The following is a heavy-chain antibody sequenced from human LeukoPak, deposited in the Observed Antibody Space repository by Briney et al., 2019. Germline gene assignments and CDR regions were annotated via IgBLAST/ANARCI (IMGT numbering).Heavy chain of an antibody. Sequence: TLPLTCTVSGGSISSGSYYWSWIRQPAGKGLEWIGRIYTSGSTNYNPSLKSRVTISVDTSKTQSSLQLSSVTAADTAVYYCARIGGSASGSYGFYYFDYWGQGTLVTVSS. D-gene: IGHD1-26*01. J-gene: IGHJ4*02. CDR3: ARIGGSASGSYGFYYFDY. CDR1: GGSISSGSYY. V-gene: IGHV4-61*02. CDR2: IYTSGST.